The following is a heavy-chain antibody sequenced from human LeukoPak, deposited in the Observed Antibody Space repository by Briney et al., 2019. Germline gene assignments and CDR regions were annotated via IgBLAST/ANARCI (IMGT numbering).Heavy chain of an antibody. CDR2: INSDGSST. V-gene: IGHV3-74*01. CDR1: GFTFSSYW. Sequence: GGSLRLSCAASGFTFSSYWMSWVRQAPGRGLVWVSRINSDGSSTSYADSVKGRFTISRDNAKNTLYLQMNSLRAEDTAVYYCARDRSYYGSGSYAGYWGQGTLVTVSS. J-gene: IGHJ4*02. D-gene: IGHD3-10*01. CDR3: ARDRSYYGSGSYAGY.